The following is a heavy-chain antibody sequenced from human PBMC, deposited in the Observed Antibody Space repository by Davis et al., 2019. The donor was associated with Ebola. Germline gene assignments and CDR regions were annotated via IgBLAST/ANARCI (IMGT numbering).Heavy chain of an antibody. J-gene: IGHJ3*02. V-gene: IGHV3-21*01. CDR1: GFTFCNYA. D-gene: IGHD2-8*02. CDR3: ARGRRLLADAFHI. CDR2: ISSSSNYK. Sequence: GESLKISCATSGFTFCNYAMNWACHARGKGLDWISTISSSSNYKYYAESVKGRFTISRDNANNSLTLQMDSLGAEDTAVYYCARGRRLLADAFHIWGQGTMVTASS.